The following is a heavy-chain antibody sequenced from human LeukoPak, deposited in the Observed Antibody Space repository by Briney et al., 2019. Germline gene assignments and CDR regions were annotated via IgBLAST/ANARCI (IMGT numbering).Heavy chain of an antibody. J-gene: IGHJ5*02. D-gene: IGHD4-17*01. CDR3: ARVPHFGDDGWFDP. CDR2: MYNSGST. Sequence: SETLSLTCTVSGGSISSYYWSWIRQPPGKGLEWFGYMYNSGSTNYNTSLKSRVTISINTTKNQFSLKLSSVTAADTAVYYCARVPHFGDDGWFDPWGQGTLVTVPS. CDR1: GGSISSYY. V-gene: IGHV4-59*01.